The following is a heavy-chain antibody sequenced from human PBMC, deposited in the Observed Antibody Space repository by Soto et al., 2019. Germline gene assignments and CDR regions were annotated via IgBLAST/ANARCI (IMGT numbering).Heavy chain of an antibody. Sequence: ESVGGVVQPGRSLRLSCAASGFTFSSYGMHWVRQAPGKGLEWVAVIWYDGSNKYYADSVKGRFTISRDNSKNTLYLQMNSLRAEDTAVYYYARGVRGYGPYYFDYWGQGTLVTVSS. J-gene: IGHJ4*02. CDR2: IWYDGSNK. CDR3: ARGVRGYGPYYFDY. D-gene: IGHD5-12*01. CDR1: GFTFSSYG. V-gene: IGHV3-33*01.